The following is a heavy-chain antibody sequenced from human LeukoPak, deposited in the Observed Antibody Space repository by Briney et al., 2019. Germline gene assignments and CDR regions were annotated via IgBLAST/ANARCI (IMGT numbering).Heavy chain of an antibody. J-gene: IGHJ4*02. D-gene: IGHD3-22*01. CDR2: INGDESGK. V-gene: IGHV3-74*03. CDR3: AREGVVVGMEGFDY. CDR1: GFSFSTYW. Sequence: GGSLRLSCAASGFSFSTYWMHWFRQAPGKGLVWVSRINGDESGKSYAYSVKGRFTSSRDNAKNSLYLQMNSLRAEDTAVYFCAREGVVVGMEGFDYWGQGTLVTVSS.